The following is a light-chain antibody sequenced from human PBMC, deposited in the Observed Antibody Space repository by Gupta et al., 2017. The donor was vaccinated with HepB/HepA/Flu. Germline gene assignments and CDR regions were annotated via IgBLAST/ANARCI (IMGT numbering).Light chain of an antibody. Sequence: QSVLTQPPSASGTPGQRVPMSCSGSSSNIGSNTVSWYQQLPGTAPKVLIYSNNQRPSGVPDRFSGSKSGTSASLAISGVQSEDEADYYCATWDDSLNCYVFGTGTKVTVL. V-gene: IGLV1-44*01. CDR2: SNN. CDR1: SSNIGSNT. CDR3: ATWDDSLNCYV. J-gene: IGLJ1*01.